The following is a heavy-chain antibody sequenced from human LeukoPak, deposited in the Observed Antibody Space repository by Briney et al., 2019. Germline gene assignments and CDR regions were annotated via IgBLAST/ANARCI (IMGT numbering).Heavy chain of an antibody. CDR3: ARLVAAGTRAFDY. Sequence: SETLSLTCAVYGGSSSGYYWGWTRQPPGKGLEWIGSIFYRGSTYYNPSLRSRVTISVDTSKNQFSLKLSSVTAADTAVYYCARLVAAGTRAFDYWGQGTLVTVSS. CDR1: GGSSSGYY. V-gene: IGHV4-34*12. J-gene: IGHJ4*02. CDR2: IFYRGST. D-gene: IGHD6-13*01.